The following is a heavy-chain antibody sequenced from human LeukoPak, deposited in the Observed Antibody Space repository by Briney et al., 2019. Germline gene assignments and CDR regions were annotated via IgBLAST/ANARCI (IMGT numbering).Heavy chain of an antibody. CDR1: GYSFTSYW. D-gene: IGHD6-13*01. V-gene: IGHV5-51*01. Sequence: GESLKISCKGSGYSFTSYWIGWVRQMPGKGLEWMGIIYPGDSDTRYSPSFQGQVTISADKSISTAYLQWSSLKASDTAMYYCARHFSQQLSYYYYGMDVCGQGTTVTVSS. CDR3: ARHFSQQLSYYYYGMDV. CDR2: IYPGDSDT. J-gene: IGHJ6*02.